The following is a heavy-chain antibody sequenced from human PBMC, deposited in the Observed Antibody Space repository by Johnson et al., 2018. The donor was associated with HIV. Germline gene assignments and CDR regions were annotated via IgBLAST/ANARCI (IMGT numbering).Heavy chain of an antibody. CDR1: GFTFSTYG. CDR3: AREREDYGLDI. CDR2: MWYDGSNK. V-gene: IGHV3-33*01. Sequence: QVQLVESGGGVVQPGRSLRLSCAASGFTFSTYGMHWVRQAPGKGLEWVAVMWYDGSNKYYADSVKGRFTISRDNSKNTLYLQMNSLRAEDTAVYYCAREREDYGLDIWGQGTMVTVSS. D-gene: IGHD4/OR15-4a*01. J-gene: IGHJ3*02.